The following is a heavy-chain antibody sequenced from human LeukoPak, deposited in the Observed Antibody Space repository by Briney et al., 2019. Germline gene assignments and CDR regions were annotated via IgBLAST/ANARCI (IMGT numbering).Heavy chain of an antibody. CDR3: ARDQNPYYDSSGSWHYYYYGMDV. CDR2: IYYSGST. D-gene: IGHD3-22*01. V-gene: IGHV4-30-4*08. J-gene: IGHJ6*02. CDR1: GFTFSSYA. Sequence: LRLSCAASGFTFSSYAMSWIRQPPGKGLEWIGYIYYSGSTYYNPSLESRVTISVDTSKNQFSLKLSSVTAADTAVYYCARDQNPYYDSSGSWHYYYYGMDVWGQGTTVTVSS.